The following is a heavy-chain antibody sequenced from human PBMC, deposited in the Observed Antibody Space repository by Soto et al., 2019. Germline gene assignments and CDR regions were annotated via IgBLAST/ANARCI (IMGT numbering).Heavy chain of an antibody. D-gene: IGHD6-6*01. Sequence: QVHLVQSGAEVKKPGASVKVSCKGSGYAFTPYGITWVRQAPGQGLEWMGWISAHNGNTNYAQKLQGRVTVTRDTSTSTAYMELRSLRSDDTAVYYGARGRDGDYWGQGALVTVSS. CDR1: GYAFTPYG. J-gene: IGHJ4*02. V-gene: IGHV1-18*01. CDR3: ARGRDGDY. CDR2: ISAHNGNT.